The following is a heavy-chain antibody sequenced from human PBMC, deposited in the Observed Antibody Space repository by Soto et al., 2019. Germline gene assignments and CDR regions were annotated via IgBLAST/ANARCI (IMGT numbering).Heavy chain of an antibody. CDR1: GFTFSTYG. CDR3: AKDLILYRMAATNSWDS. Sequence: GSLRLSCAASGFTFSTYGIHWVRQAPGKGLEWLAFISYDGGNKYYADSVKGRFTISRDNSKKTLDLQMDSLRPEDTAVYYCAKDLILYRMAATNSWDSWGQGTLVTVPQ. D-gene: IGHD2-15*01. V-gene: IGHV3-30*18. J-gene: IGHJ4*02. CDR2: ISYDGGNK.